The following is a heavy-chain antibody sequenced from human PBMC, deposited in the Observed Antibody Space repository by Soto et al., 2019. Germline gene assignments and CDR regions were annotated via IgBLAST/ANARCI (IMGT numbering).Heavy chain of an antibody. CDR2: INHSGST. D-gene: IGHD4-17*01. CDR1: GGSFSGYY. V-gene: IGHV4-34*01. Sequence: LSLTCAVYGGSFSGYYWSWIRQPPGKGLEWIGEINHSGSTNYNPSLKSRVTISVDTSKNQFSLKLSSVTAADTAVYYCARHGVDYGFDNWFDPWGQGTLVTVSS. J-gene: IGHJ5*02. CDR3: ARHGVDYGFDNWFDP.